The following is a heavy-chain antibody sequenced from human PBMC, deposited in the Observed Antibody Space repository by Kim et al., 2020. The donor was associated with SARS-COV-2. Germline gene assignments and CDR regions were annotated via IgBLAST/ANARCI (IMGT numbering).Heavy chain of an antibody. CDR1: GGSFSGYY. D-gene: IGHD3-10*01. Sequence: SETLSITCAVNGGSFSGYYWSWIRQPPGKGLDWIGEINHSGSTNYNPSLKSRVTISVDTSKNQFSLKLSSVTAADTAVYYCARGLHGGDTMVRGSLDYWGPGTLVTVSS. V-gene: IGHV4-34*01. CDR3: ARGLHGGDTMVRGSLDY. J-gene: IGHJ4*02. CDR2: INHSGST.